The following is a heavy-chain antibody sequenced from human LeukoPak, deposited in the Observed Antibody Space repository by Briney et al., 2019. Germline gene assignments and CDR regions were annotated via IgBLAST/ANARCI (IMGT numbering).Heavy chain of an antibody. CDR3: ARVRYNVVVTATSGWFDP. Sequence: ASVKVSCKASGYTFTGYYMHWVRQAPGQGLEWMGWINPNSGGTNYAQKFQGRVTMTRDTSTSTAYMELSGLRSDDTAVYYCARVRYNVVVTATSGWFDPWGQGTLVTVSS. V-gene: IGHV1-2*02. J-gene: IGHJ5*02. CDR1: GYTFTGYY. CDR2: INPNSGGT. D-gene: IGHD2-21*02.